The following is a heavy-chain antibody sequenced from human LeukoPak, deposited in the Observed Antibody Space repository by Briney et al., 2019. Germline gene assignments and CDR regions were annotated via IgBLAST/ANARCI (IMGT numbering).Heavy chain of an antibody. J-gene: IGHJ4*02. Sequence: GGSLRLSCAAPGFTFSNYGMHWVRQAPGKGLEWVAVISYDGTRQFYADSVKGRFAISRDNSNNTMYLQMNSLRPEDTAVYYCAKREAVTVTAEWDYLDYWGQGILVTVSS. D-gene: IGHD6-19*01. CDR1: GFTFSNYG. CDR2: ISYDGTRQ. CDR3: AKREAVTVTAEWDYLDY. V-gene: IGHV3-30*18.